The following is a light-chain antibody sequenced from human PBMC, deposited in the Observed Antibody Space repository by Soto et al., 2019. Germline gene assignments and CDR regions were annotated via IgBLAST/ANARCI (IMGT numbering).Light chain of an antibody. CDR1: QSISSY. J-gene: IGKJ4*01. CDR2: AAS. V-gene: IGKV1-39*01. Sequence: DIQMTQSPSSLSASVGDRVTITCRASQSISSYLNWYQQKPGKAPKLLIYAASSLQSGVPSRFSGSGSGTDFTLTISRLQPEDFATYYCQQSYSLLTFGGGTKVDIK. CDR3: QQSYSLLT.